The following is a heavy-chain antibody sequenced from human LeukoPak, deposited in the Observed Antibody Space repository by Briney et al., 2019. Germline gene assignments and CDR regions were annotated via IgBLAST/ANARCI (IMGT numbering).Heavy chain of an antibody. D-gene: IGHD2-15*01. J-gene: IGHJ2*01. CDR3: ARDGEGYCSGGRCYWWYFDL. CDR1: GFTFSSYA. Sequence: PGGPLRLSCAASGFTFSSYAMHWVRQAPSKGLEWVAVISYDGSNEYYADSVKGRFTISRDNSKNTLYLQMNSLRAEDTTVYYCARDGEGYCSGGRCYWWYFDLWGRGTLVTVSS. V-gene: IGHV3-30-3*01. CDR2: ISYDGSNE.